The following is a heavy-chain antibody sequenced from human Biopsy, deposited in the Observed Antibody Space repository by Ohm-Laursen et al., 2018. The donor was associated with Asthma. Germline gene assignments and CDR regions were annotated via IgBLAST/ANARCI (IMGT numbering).Heavy chain of an antibody. J-gene: IGHJ6*02. CDR2: IWYDGSNK. CDR3: ARSIYDFWSGYYGMDV. CDR1: GFTFSSYG. Sequence: SLRLSCAASGFTFSSYGMHWVRQAPGKGLEWVAVIWYDGSNKYYADSVRGRFTISRDNSKNTLYLQMNSLRAEDTAVYYCARSIYDFWSGYYGMDVWGQGTTVTVSS. V-gene: IGHV3-33*01. D-gene: IGHD3-3*01.